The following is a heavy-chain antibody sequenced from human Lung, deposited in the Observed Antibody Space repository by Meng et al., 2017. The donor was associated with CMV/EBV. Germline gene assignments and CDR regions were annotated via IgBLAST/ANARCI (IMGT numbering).Heavy chain of an antibody. J-gene: IGHJ5*02. V-gene: IGHV5-51*01. CDR3: ARRLLSGSYVGALWFDT. CDR1: YSFTNRG. D-gene: IGHD1-26*01. CDR2: NYPGNSDA. Sequence: YSFTNRGIAWVRRMHGKGMEWMGVNYPGNSDARYSPSSQGQVTISVDKSINTAYLQWSRLKASDNAMYYCARRLLSGSYVGALWFDTWGQGTLVTVSS.